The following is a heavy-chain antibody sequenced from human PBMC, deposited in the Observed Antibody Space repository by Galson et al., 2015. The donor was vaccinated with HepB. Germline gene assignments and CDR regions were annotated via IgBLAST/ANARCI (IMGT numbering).Heavy chain of an antibody. J-gene: IGHJ2*01. CDR3: ARDMHYYDSSAQGYFDL. D-gene: IGHD3-22*01. CDR2: ISSSSYI. CDR1: GFTFSDYY. V-gene: IGHV3-11*06. Sequence: SLRLSCAASGFTFSDYYMSWIRQAPGKGLEWVSYISSSSYIYYADSVKGRFTISRDNAKNSLYLQMNSLRAEDTAVYYCARDMHYYDSSAQGYFDLWGRGTLVTVTS.